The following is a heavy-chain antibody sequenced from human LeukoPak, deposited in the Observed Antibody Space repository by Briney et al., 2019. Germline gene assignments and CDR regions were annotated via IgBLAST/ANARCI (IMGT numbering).Heavy chain of an antibody. CDR2: ISSSSSYI. D-gene: IGHD3-22*01. Sequence: GGSLRLSCAASGFAFSSYSMNWVRQAPGKGLEWVSSISSSSSYIYYADSVKGRFTISRDNAKNSLYLQMNSLRAEDTAVYYCARGLYYDSSGYEPLDYWGQGTLVTVSS. CDR1: GFAFSSYS. V-gene: IGHV3-21*01. J-gene: IGHJ4*02. CDR3: ARGLYYDSSGYEPLDY.